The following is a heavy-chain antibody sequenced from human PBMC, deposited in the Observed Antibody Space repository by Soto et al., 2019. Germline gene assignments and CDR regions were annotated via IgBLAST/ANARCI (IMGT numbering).Heavy chain of an antibody. CDR3: ARDHSSGWYGPYYYYGMDV. CDR2: MNPNRGNT. V-gene: IGHV1-8*01. CDR1: GYTFTSYD. D-gene: IGHD6-19*01. Sequence: QVQLVQSGAEVKKPGASVKVSCKASGYTFTSYDINWVRQATGQGLAWMGWMNPNRGNTGYAQKFQGRVTMTRNTSISTAYMELSSLRSEDTAVYYCARDHSSGWYGPYYYYGMDVWGQGTTVTVSS. J-gene: IGHJ6*02.